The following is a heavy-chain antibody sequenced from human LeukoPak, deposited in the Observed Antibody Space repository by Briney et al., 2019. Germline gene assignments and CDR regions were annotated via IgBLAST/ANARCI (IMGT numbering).Heavy chain of an antibody. CDR1: GYTFTGYY. V-gene: IGHV1-2*02. CDR3: AGGLHHCSGGCCYPWFDP. Sequence: ASVKVSSKASGYTFTGYYKHWVRQAPGQGLEWMGWINPNRGGTNYAQKFQGRVTMTRDTSISTAYMELSRLRSDDTAVYYWAGGLHHCSGGCCYPWFDPCGEGTLVTVSS. D-gene: IGHD2-15*01. J-gene: IGHJ5*02. CDR2: INPNRGGT.